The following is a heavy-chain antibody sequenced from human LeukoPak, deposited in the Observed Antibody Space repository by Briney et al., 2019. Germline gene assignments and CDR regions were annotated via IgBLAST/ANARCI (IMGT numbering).Heavy chain of an antibody. Sequence: KRSETLSLTCNVSGDSLTSHFWSWIRQTPGKGLEWIGYVFHSGTTNYSPSLKSRVTISLDTSKKQFYLRLASVTAADTAVYYCARRMATVTDAFDIWGRGTMVSVSS. CDR1: GDSLTSHF. V-gene: IGHV4-59*08. J-gene: IGHJ3*02. D-gene: IGHD5-24*01. CDR2: VFHSGTT. CDR3: ARRMATVTDAFDI.